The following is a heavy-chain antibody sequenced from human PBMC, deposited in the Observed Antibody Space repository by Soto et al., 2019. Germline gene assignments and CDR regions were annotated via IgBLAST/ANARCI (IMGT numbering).Heavy chain of an antibody. J-gene: IGHJ5*02. Sequence: KSSETLSLTCTVSGGSISSGDYYWSWIRQPPGKGLEWIGYIYYSGSTYYNPSLKSRVTISVDTSKNQLSLKLSSVTAADTAVYYCARVDIVVVPAAIRDIWFDPWGQGTLVTVSS. CDR2: IYYSGST. V-gene: IGHV4-30-4*01. CDR3: ARVDIVVVPAAIRDIWFDP. CDR1: GGSISSGDYY. D-gene: IGHD2-2*01.